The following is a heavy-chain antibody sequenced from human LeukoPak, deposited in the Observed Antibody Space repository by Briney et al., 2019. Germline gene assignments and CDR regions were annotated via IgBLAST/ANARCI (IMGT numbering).Heavy chain of an antibody. CDR3: ARVRIAAELDY. Sequence: SETLSLTCTVSGGSISGYYWSWIRQPPGKGLDWIGYIYYSGSTNYNPSLKSRVTISVDTSKNQFSLKLSSVTAADTAVYYCARVRIAAELDYWGQGTLVSVSS. V-gene: IGHV4-59*01. CDR1: GGSISGYY. J-gene: IGHJ4*02. CDR2: IYYSGST. D-gene: IGHD6-13*01.